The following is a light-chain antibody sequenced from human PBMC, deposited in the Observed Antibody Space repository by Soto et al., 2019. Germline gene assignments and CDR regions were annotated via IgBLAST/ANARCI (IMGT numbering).Light chain of an antibody. CDR2: RAA. J-gene: IGKJ2*01. Sequence: VMTQSPATLSVSPGERATLSCRASQNVGSSLAWYQQKPGPAPRLLLYRAASRATGIPARFSGSGSGTEFTLTISNLQSEYYAIYYCQQPRTFAQGTKLEIK. CDR3: QQPRT. V-gene: IGKV3-15*01. CDR1: QNVGSS.